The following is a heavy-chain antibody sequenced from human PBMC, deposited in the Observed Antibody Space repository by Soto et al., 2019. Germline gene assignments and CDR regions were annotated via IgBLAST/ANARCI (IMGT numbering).Heavy chain of an antibody. D-gene: IGHD3-22*01. J-gene: IGHJ4*02. CDR2: IYYSGST. Sequence: SETLSLTCTVSGGSISSYYWSWIRQPPGKGLEWIGYIYYSGSTNYNPSLKSRVTISVDASKNQFSLKLSSVTAADTAVYYCARELDYYDSSGYSYFDYWGQGTLVTVSS. CDR3: ARELDYYDSSGYSYFDY. CDR1: GGSISSYY. V-gene: IGHV4-59*01.